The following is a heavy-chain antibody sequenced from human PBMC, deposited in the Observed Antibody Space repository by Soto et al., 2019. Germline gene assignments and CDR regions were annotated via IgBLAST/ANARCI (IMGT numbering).Heavy chain of an antibody. D-gene: IGHD3-3*01. J-gene: IGHJ4*02. CDR1: GGSVSSGSYY. CDR3: SRENLGRTIFGKAGFDY. V-gene: IGHV4-61*01. CDR2: IYYSGST. Sequence: QVQLQESGPGLVKPSETLSLTCTVSGGSVSSGSYYWSWIRQPPGKGLEWIGYIYYSGSTNYNPSLKSRVTISVDTSKNQFSLKLSAVTAADTAVYYCSRENLGRTIFGKAGFDYWGQGTLVTVSS.